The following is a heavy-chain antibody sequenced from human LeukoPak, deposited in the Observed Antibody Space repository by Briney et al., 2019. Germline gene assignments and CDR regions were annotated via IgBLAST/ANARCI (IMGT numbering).Heavy chain of an antibody. Sequence: SETLSLPCTVSGGSISSYYWSWVRQPPGKGLEWIGYIYYSGSTNYNPSLKSRVTISVDTSKNQFSLKLSSVTAADTAVYYCARARWFDYWGQGTLVTVSS. V-gene: IGHV4-59*01. CDR3: ARARWFDY. J-gene: IGHJ5*01. CDR2: IYYSGST. CDR1: GGSISSYY.